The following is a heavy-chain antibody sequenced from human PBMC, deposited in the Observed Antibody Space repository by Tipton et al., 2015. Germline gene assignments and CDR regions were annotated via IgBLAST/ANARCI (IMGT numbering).Heavy chain of an antibody. CDR3: ARIRGRYVMDY. CDR1: GFTFGSYA. Sequence: SLRLSCAASGFTFGSYAMTWVRQAPGKGLEWVSSISGSGGSTYYADSVKGRFTISRDQSKSTVFLQLNSLRAGDTAEYYCARIRGRYVMDYWGQGTLVTVSS. V-gene: IGHV3-23*01. D-gene: IGHD3-16*01. CDR2: ISGSGGST. J-gene: IGHJ4*02.